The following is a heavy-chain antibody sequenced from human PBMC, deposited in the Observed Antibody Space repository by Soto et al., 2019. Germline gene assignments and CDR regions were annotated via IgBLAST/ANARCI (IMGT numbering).Heavy chain of an antibody. J-gene: IGHJ4*02. CDR2: ISGSRGST. V-gene: IGHV3-23*01. D-gene: IGHD6-19*01. CDR3: EKGWNYRSGWYLPFDS. CDR1: GFTFSSSA. Sequence: GGSLRLSCAASGFTFSSSAMSWVRQAPGKGLEWVSGISGSRGSTYYADSVKGRFTISRDNSKNTLYLQMNSLRAEDTAVYYCEKGWNYRSGWYLPFDSWGQGTLVTVSS.